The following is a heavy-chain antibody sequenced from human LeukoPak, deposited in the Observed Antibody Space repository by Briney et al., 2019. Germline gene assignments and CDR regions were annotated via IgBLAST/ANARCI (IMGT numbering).Heavy chain of an antibody. CDR2: INHSGST. Sequence: SETLSLTCAVYGGSFSGYYWSWIRQPPGKGLEWIGEINHSGSTNYSPSLKSRVTISVDTSKNQFSLKLSSVTAADTAVYYCARLGMVYDSSGYFDYWGQGTLVTVSS. V-gene: IGHV4-34*01. CDR1: GGSFSGYY. D-gene: IGHD3-22*01. CDR3: ARLGMVYDSSGYFDY. J-gene: IGHJ4*02.